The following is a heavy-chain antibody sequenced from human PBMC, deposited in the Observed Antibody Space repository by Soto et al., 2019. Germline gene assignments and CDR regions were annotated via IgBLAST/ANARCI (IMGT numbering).Heavy chain of an antibody. Sequence: SVKVSCKASGGIFSTFAFNWVRQAPGQGLEWMGGIIPISGTPSYAQKFQGRVTATADESTSTVYLELSSLISEDTAVYYCARKSCAGSGCARPLGPLNIRGHGTTVTVSS. D-gene: IGHD6-19*01. CDR1: GGIFSTFA. CDR2: IIPISGTP. V-gene: IGHV1-69*13. CDR3: ARKSCAGSGCARPLGPLNI. J-gene: IGHJ3*02.